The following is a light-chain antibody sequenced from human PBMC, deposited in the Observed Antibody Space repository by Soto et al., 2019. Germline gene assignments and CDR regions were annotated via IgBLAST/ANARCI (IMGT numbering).Light chain of an antibody. Sequence: EIVLTQSPGTLSLSPGEGATLSCRASQSISSSYLAWYQQKPGQAPRLLIYAASSRATGIPERFSGSGSGTDFTLTISRLGPEDFAVYYCQLYGSSHMFSFGQGTKLEIK. CDR1: QSISSSY. V-gene: IGKV3-20*01. CDR3: QLYGSSHMFS. CDR2: AAS. J-gene: IGKJ2*01.